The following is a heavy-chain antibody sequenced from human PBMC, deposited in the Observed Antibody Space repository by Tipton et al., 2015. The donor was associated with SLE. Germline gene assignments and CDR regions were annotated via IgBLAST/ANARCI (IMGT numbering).Heavy chain of an antibody. CDR1: GFTFSSYA. CDR3: ARDKRWLVTFDY. V-gene: IGHV3-30*04. Sequence: RSLRLSCAASGFTFSSYAMHWVRQAPGKGLEWVAVISYDGSNKYYADSVKGRFTISRDNSKNTLYLQMNSLRAEDTAVYYCARDKRWLVTFDYWGQGTLVTVSS. J-gene: IGHJ4*02. D-gene: IGHD6-19*01. CDR2: ISYDGSNK.